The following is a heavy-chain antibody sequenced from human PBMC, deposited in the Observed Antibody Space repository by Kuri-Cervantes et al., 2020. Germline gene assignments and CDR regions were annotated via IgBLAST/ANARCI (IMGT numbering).Heavy chain of an antibody. CDR1: GGSISSGDYY. Sequence: LRLSCTVSGGSISSGDYYWSWIRQPPGKGLEWIGYIYYSGSTYYNPSLKSRVTISVDTSKNQFSLKLGSVTAADTAVYYCARQTAAARTIDYWGQGTLVTVSS. CDR2: IYYSGST. V-gene: IGHV4-30-4*08. D-gene: IGHD6-13*01. J-gene: IGHJ4*02. CDR3: ARQTAAARTIDY.